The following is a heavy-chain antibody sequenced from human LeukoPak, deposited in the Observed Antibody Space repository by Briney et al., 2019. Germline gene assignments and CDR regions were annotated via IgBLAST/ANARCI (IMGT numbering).Heavy chain of an antibody. Sequence: GASVKVSCKASGYTFTSYGISWVRQAPGQGLEWMGWISAYNGNTNYAQKLQGRVTMTTDTSTSTAYMELRSLRSDDTAVYYCARATARPYGSGSNRFDPWGLGTLVTVSS. CDR2: ISAYNGNT. V-gene: IGHV1-18*04. CDR3: ARATARPYGSGSNRFDP. D-gene: IGHD3-10*01. J-gene: IGHJ5*02. CDR1: GYTFTSYG.